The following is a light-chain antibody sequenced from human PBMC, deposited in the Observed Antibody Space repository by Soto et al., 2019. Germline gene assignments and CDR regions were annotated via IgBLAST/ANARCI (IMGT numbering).Light chain of an antibody. CDR2: EVS. CDR1: SSDIGGYDS. J-gene: IGLJ2*01. V-gene: IGLV2-14*01. CDR3: SSYTSINTLL. Sequence: QSVLTQPASVSGSPGQSITISCTGTSSDIGGYDSVSWYPQHPGKAPKLLIYEVSSRPSGVSDRFSGSKSGNTASLTISGLQPEDETDYYCSSYTSINTLLFGGGTKVTVL.